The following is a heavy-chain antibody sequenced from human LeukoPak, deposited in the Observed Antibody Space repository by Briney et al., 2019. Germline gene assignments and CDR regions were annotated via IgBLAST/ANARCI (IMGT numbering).Heavy chain of an antibody. Sequence: GGSVKVSCRVSGYTLSELCMHWVRQAPGKGVEGMGGFNREDGETIYAQKFQGRVTMTEERTTKTEYMELSSLRSEDTAVYYCATDPFRDIVNYWGQGTLVTVSS. D-gene: IGHD3-16*02. J-gene: IGHJ4*02. CDR3: ATDPFRDIVNY. V-gene: IGHV1-24*01. CDR1: GYTLSELC. CDR2: FNREDGET.